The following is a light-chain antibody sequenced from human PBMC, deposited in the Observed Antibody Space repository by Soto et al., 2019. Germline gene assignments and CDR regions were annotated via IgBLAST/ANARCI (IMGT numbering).Light chain of an antibody. Sequence: QTVVTQEPSLTVSPGGTVTLTCASSTGAVASGNYPSWFQRKPGQAPRALNYTTDNKHSWTPARFSGSLLGGKAALTLSGVQHEDEAEYYCLLYYGGPRLVFGGGTKLTVL. CDR1: TGAVASGNY. J-gene: IGLJ3*02. CDR2: TTD. CDR3: LLYYGGPRLV. V-gene: IGLV7-43*01.